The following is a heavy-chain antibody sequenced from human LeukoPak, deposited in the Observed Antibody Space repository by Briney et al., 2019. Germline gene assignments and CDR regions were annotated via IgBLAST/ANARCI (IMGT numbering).Heavy chain of an antibody. V-gene: IGHV3-30*02. Sequence: PGGSLRLSCAASGFTFSSYGMHWVRQAPGKGLEWVAFIRYDGSNKYYADSVKGRFTISRDNSKNTLYLQMNSLRVEDTAVYYCAKLGLAWKLLGWFDPWGQGTLVTVSS. CDR2: IRYDGSNK. CDR3: AKLGLAWKLLGWFDP. J-gene: IGHJ5*02. CDR1: GFTFSSYG. D-gene: IGHD1-26*01.